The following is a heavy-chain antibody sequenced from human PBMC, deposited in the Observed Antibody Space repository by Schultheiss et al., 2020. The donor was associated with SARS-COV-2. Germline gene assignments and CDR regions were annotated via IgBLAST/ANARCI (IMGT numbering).Heavy chain of an antibody. CDR1: GGSISSYY. CDR2: IYYSGST. D-gene: IGHD3-10*01. J-gene: IGHJ4*02. Sequence: SQTLSLTCTVSGGSISSYYWSWIRQPPGKGLEWIGYIYYSGSTNYNPSLKSRVTISVDTSKNQFSLKLSSVTAADTAVYYCASLGYGSGSYYKYWGQGTLVTVSS. V-gene: IGHV4-59*12. CDR3: ASLGYGSGSYYKY.